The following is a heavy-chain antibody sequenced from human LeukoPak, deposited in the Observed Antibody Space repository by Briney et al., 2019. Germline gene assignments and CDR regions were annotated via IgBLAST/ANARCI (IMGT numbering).Heavy chain of an antibody. D-gene: IGHD3-22*01. J-gene: IGHJ6*02. V-gene: IGHV3-30*18. CDR3: AKDGGERITMIVIGYYYGMDV. CDR1: GFTFSSYG. CDR2: ISYDGSNK. Sequence: PGGSLRLSCAASGFTFSSYGMHWVRQAPGKGLEWVAVISYDGSNKYYADSVKGRFTISRDNSKNTLYLQMNSLRAEDTAVYYCAKDGGERITMIVIGYYYGMDVWGQGTTVTVSS.